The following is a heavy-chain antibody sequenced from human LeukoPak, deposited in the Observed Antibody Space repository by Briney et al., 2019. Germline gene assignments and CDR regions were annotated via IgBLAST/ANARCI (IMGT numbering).Heavy chain of an antibody. CDR3: ATDPGEMATIEEY. CDR1: GYTFTSYG. CDR2: ISAYNGNT. D-gene: IGHD5-24*01. J-gene: IGHJ4*02. Sequence: ASVKVSCKASGYTFTSYGISWVRQAPGQGLEWMGWISAYNGNTNYAQKLQGRVTMTTDTSTSTVFMELSSLRSDDTAVYYCATDPGEMATIEEYWGQGTLVIVSS. V-gene: IGHV1-18*01.